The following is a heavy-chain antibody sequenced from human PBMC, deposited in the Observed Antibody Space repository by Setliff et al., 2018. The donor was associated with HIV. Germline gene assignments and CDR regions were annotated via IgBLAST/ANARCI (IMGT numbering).Heavy chain of an antibody. CDR1: GFTFSTYW. D-gene: IGHD6-19*01. CDR3: AKGGANGWYGGYFQH. CDR2: ISASGGSI. V-gene: IGHV3-23*01. J-gene: IGHJ1*01. Sequence: GGSLRLSCAASGFTFSTYWMSWVRQAPGKGLEWVSGISASGGSIYYADSVKGRFTISRDNSKNTLYLQMSSLRAEDTAVYYCAKGGANGWYGGYFQHWGQGTLVTVSS.